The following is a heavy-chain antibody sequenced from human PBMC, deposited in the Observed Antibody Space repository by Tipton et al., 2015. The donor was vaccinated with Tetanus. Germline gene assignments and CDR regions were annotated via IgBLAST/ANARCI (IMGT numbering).Heavy chain of an antibody. V-gene: IGHV3-48*01. CDR1: GFTLRTYS. J-gene: IGHJ6*04. Sequence: SLRLSCAASGFTLRTYSMNWVRQAPGKGLEWVSYISTTSNTIYYADSLKGRFTISRDNSKNTLSLQLNSLRADDTAIYYCAKEALGVLNLWGKGTTVIVSS. CDR3: AKEALGVLNL. D-gene: IGHD1-14*01. CDR2: ISTTSNTI.